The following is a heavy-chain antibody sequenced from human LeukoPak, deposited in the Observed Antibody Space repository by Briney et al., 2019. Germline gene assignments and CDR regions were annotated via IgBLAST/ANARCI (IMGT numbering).Heavy chain of an antibody. V-gene: IGHV1-18*01. CDR3: ARSRGYDSSGYYPTSYYFDY. J-gene: IGHJ4*02. Sequence: ASVKVSCKASGSTFTSYGISWVRQAPGQGLEWMGWTSAYNGNTNYAQKLQGRVTMTTDTSTSTAYMELRSLRSDDTAVYYCARSRGYDSSGYYPTSYYFDYWGQGTLATVSS. D-gene: IGHD3-22*01. CDR1: GSTFTSYG. CDR2: TSAYNGNT.